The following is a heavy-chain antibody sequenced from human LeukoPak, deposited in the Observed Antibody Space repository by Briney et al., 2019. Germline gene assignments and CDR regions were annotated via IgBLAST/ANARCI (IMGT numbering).Heavy chain of an antibody. CDR1: GFTFSGSA. Sequence: GGSLKLSCAASGFTFSGSAMHWVRQASGKGLEWVGRIRSKANSYATAYAASVKGRFTISRDDSKNTAYLQMNSLKTEDTAVYYCSSTSAEGFAYWGQGTLVTVSP. J-gene: IGHJ4*02. CDR3: SSTSAEGFAY. CDR2: IRSKANSYAT. D-gene: IGHD1-26*01. V-gene: IGHV3-73*01.